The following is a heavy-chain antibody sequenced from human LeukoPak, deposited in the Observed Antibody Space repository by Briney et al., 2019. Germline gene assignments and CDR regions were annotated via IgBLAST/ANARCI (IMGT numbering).Heavy chain of an antibody. CDR2: IWYDGSNK. CDR3: ARDWGWPKAAFDI. Sequence: GGSLRLSCAASGFTFSRYAIHWVRQAPGKGLEWVAIIWYDGSNKYYADSVKDRFTISRDNSKNTVYLQMNSLRVEDTAVYYCARDWGWPKAAFDIWGQGTMVTVSS. CDR1: GFTFSRYA. D-gene: IGHD3-16*01. V-gene: IGHV3-33*01. J-gene: IGHJ3*02.